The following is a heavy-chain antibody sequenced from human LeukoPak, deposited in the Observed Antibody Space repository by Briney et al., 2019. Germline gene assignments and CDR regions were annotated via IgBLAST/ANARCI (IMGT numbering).Heavy chain of an antibody. D-gene: IGHD2-2*01. J-gene: IGHJ4*02. Sequence: GGSLRLSCAASGFTFSSYAMHWVRQAPGKGLEWVAVISYDGSNKYYADSVKGRFTISRDNSKNTLYLQMNSLRAEDTAVYYCAREYCSSTSCYPDYWGQGTLVTVSS. CDR1: GFTFSSYA. CDR2: ISYDGSNK. CDR3: AREYCSSTSCYPDY. V-gene: IGHV3-30*04.